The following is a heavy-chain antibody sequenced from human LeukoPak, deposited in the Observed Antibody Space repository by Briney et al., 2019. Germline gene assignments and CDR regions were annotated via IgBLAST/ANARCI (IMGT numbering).Heavy chain of an antibody. D-gene: IGHD5-18*01. CDR3: ARDEVDTAMVTTEYYYGMDV. J-gene: IGHJ6*02. CDR1: GFTFSDYY. Sequence: PGGSLRLSSAASGFTFSDYYMSWIRQAPGKGLEWVSYISSSGSTIYYADSVKGRFTISRDNAKNSLYLQMNSLRAEDTAVYYCARDEVDTAMVTTEYYYGMDVWGQGTTVTVSS. V-gene: IGHV3-11*01. CDR2: ISSSGSTI.